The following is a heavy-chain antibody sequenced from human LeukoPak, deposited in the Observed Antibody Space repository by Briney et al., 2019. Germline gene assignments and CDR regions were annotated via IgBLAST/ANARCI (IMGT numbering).Heavy chain of an antibody. CDR2: INPSGGST. CDR1: GYSFTNYY. J-gene: IGHJ4*02. Sequence: VASVKVSCKASGYSFTNYYIHWLRQAPRRGREWMGVINPSGGSTTYSQKFRGRVTMTRDTSTSTVYMELSSLRSEDTAVYYCARDSAAGTNYFDYWGQGTLITVSS. CDR3: ARDSAAGTNYFDY. V-gene: IGHV1-46*01. D-gene: IGHD6-19*01.